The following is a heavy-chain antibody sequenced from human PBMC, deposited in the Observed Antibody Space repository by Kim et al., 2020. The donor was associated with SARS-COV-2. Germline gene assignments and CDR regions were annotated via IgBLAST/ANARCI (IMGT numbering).Heavy chain of an antibody. Sequence: GGSLRLSCAASGFTFSSYAMSWVRQAPGKGLEWVSAISGSGGSTYYADSVKGRFTISRDNSKNTLYLQMNSLRAEDTAVYYCANDQFGTYYYDSSGAASDYWGQGNLVTVSS. J-gene: IGHJ4*02. CDR2: ISGSGGST. CDR3: ANDQFGTYYYDSSGAASDY. CDR1: GFTFSSYA. D-gene: IGHD3-22*01. V-gene: IGHV3-23*01.